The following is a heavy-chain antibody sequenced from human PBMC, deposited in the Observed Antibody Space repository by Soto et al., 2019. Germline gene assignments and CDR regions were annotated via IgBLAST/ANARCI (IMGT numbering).Heavy chain of an antibody. CDR1: GFTFSGSA. CDR3: TRLRTSGDFDY. D-gene: IGHD3-10*01. V-gene: IGHV3-73*01. Sequence: GGSLRLSCAASGFTFSGSAMHWVRQASGKGLEWVGRIRTKGDTYATAYAESVKGRFSISRDDSQNTAYLHMNSLKTEDTAAYYCTRLRTSGDFDYWGQGTLVTVSS. CDR2: IRTKGDTYAT. J-gene: IGHJ4*02.